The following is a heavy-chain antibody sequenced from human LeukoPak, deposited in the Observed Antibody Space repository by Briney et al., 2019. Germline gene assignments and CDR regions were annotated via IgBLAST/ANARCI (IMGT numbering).Heavy chain of an antibody. J-gene: IGHJ3*02. CDR3: ARPGMYCSGGNCRSHDAFDI. CDR2: IYYTENT. Sequence: PSETPSLTCTVSGGSISSYYWSWIRQPPGKGLEWIGYIYYTENTNYNPSLKSRVTISVDTSRNQFSLKLSSVTAADTAVYYCARPGMYCSGGNCRSHDAFDIWGQGTMVTVSS. V-gene: IGHV4-59*08. CDR1: GGSISSYY. D-gene: IGHD2-15*01.